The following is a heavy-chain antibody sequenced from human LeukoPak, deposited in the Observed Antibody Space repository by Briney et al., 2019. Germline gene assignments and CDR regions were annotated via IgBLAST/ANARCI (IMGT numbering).Heavy chain of an antibody. CDR2: IRYDGVNK. CDR1: GLTFSTSG. J-gene: IGHJ4*02. D-gene: IGHD6-13*01. Sequence: PGGSLRLSCTASGLTFSTSGMNWVRQAPGKGLEWAAFIRYDGVNKYYAASVKGRFTISRDNSKNTVYLEMNSLRVEDTAVYSCAKLAAIGRNYFDYWGQGTLLTVSS. CDR3: AKLAAIGRNYFDY. V-gene: IGHV3-30*02.